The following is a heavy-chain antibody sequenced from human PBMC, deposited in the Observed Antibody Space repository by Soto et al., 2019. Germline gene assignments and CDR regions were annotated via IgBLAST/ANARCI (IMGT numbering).Heavy chain of an antibody. CDR2: IYWDDDK. D-gene: IGHD3-3*01. CDR1: GFSLTTSGVG. Sequence: QITLNESGPTQVKPRQTLTLTCTFSGFSLTTSGVGVGWIRQSPGKAPEWLALIYWDDDKRYSPPLKSRLTITKDPSKNQVVLTMADLDPADTATYYCAHRVLRTVFGLVTTTAIYFDFWGQGTPVAVSS. CDR3: AHRVLRTVFGLVTTTAIYFDF. J-gene: IGHJ4*02. V-gene: IGHV2-5*02.